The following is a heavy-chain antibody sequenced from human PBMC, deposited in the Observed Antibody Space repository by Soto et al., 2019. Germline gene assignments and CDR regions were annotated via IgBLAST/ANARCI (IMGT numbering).Heavy chain of an antibody. V-gene: IGHV1-46*01. CDR1: GYTFTSYY. CDR3: ARGTGTWKEEGDD. D-gene: IGHD1-1*01. J-gene: IGHJ4*02. Sequence: QVQLVQSGAEVKKPGASVKVSCKASGYTFTSYYMHWVRQAPGQGLEWMGIINPSGGTTTYAQNLQGRGTMSRDTSTSTVYMELSSLRSEDTAVYYCARGTGTWKEEGDDWGQGTLVTVSS. CDR2: INPSGGTT.